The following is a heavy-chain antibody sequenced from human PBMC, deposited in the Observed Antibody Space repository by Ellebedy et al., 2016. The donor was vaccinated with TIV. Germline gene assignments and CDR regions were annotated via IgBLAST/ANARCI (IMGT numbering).Heavy chain of an antibody. V-gene: IGHV3-23*01. D-gene: IGHD5-18*01. J-gene: IGHJ4*02. CDR3: AKEGVYSYGYADYFDF. CDR2: ISRTGCMT. CDR1: RFRFSSSA. Sequence: PGGSLRLSCVASRFRFSSSAMSWVRQAPGKGLEWVAAISRTGCMTYFADSVKGRFSISRDNSKNTVDLQLNTLRVDDTAIYFCAKEGVYSYGYADYFDFWGPGTLVTVSS.